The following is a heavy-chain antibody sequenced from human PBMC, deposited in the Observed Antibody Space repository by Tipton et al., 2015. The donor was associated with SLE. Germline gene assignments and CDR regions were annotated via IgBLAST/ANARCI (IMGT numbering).Heavy chain of an antibody. J-gene: IGHJ4*02. V-gene: IGHV4-59*08. CDR2: IYYSGST. D-gene: IGHD6-19*01. Sequence: TLSLTCTVSGGSISSYYWSWIRQPPGKGLEWIGYIYYSGSTNYNPSLKSRVTISVDTSKNQFSLKLSSVTAADTAVYYCARQGAVAGFDYWGQGTLVTVSS. CDR1: GGSISSYY. CDR3: ARQGAVAGFDY.